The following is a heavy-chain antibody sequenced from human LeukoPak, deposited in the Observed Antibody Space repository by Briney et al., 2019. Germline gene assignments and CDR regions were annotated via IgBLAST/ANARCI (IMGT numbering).Heavy chain of an antibody. V-gene: IGHV3-30*18. CDR2: ISYDGSNK. J-gene: IGHJ6*02. D-gene: IGHD2-2*01. Sequence: PGGSLRLSCAASGFTFSSYGMHWVRQAPGKGLEWVAVISYDGSNKYYADSVKGRFTISRDNSKNTLYLQMNSLRAEDTAVYYCAKEAEVVPAALYYYYYGMDVWGQGTTVTFSS. CDR1: GFTFSSYG. CDR3: AKEAEVVPAALYYYYYGMDV.